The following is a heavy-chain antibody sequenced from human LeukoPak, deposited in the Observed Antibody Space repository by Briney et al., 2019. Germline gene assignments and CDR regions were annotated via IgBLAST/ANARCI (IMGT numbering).Heavy chain of an antibody. CDR2: VSGSGGTT. V-gene: IGHV3-23*01. D-gene: IGHD2-15*01. Sequence: PGGSLRLSCAASGFTFSSYAMSWVRQAPGKGLEWVSAVSGSGGTTYYADSVKGRFTISRDNSKNTLYLQMNSLRAEDTAVHYCAKVVDLALPHLGDYWRQGTLVTVS. CDR3: AKVVDLALPHLGDY. J-gene: IGHJ4*02. CDR1: GFTFSSYA.